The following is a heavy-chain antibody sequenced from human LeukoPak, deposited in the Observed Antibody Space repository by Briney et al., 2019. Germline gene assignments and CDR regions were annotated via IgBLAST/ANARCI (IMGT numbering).Heavy chain of an antibody. J-gene: IGHJ5*02. D-gene: IGHD3-3*01. V-gene: IGHV1-24*01. CDR3: ARDVRITIFGVAHNWFDP. CDR1: GYTLTELS. CDR2: FDPEDGET. Sequence: ASVKVSCKVSGYTLTELSMHWVRQAPGKGLEWMGGFDPEDGETIYAQKFQGRVTITADESTSTAYMELSSLRSEDTAVYYCARDVRITIFGVAHNWFDPWGQGTLVTVSS.